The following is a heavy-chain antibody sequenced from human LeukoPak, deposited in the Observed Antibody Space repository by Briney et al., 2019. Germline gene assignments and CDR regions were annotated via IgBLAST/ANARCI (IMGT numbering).Heavy chain of an antibody. Sequence: GGSLRLSFAASEFTVSSNYMDGGREAPGRGLEGVSVIYSGGRTYYADSVKGRFTISRDNSKKTLYLQMNSLRAEDTAVYYCAGGARRQQPFDYWGQGTLVTVSS. CDR3: AGGARRQQPFDY. D-gene: IGHD6-13*01. V-gene: IGHV3-66*01. CDR1: EFTVSSNY. J-gene: IGHJ4*02. CDR2: IYSGGRT.